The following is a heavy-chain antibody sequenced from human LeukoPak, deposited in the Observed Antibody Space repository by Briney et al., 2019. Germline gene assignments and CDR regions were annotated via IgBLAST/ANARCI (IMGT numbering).Heavy chain of an antibody. J-gene: IGHJ4*02. D-gene: IGHD2-15*01. CDR2: IYSGGST. CDR3: ARGRYCSGGSCYGYD. V-gene: IGHV3-53*01. Sequence: GGSLRLSCAASGFTVSSNFMSWVRQAPGKGLEWVSVIYSGGSTYYADSVKGRFTISRDNSKNTLYLQMNSLRAEDTAVYCCARGRYCSGGSCYGYDWGQGTLVTVSS. CDR1: GFTVSSNF.